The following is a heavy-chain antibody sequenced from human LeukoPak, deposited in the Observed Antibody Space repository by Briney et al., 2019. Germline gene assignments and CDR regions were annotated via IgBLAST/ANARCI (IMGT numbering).Heavy chain of an antibody. CDR1: GGSINSYY. D-gene: IGHD6-13*01. V-gene: IGHV4-59*01. CDR2: IHYSGST. CDR3: ARRVHSSSWSSYFDY. J-gene: IGHJ4*02. Sequence: SETLSLTCTVSGGSINSYYWSWIRQPPGRGLEWIGSIHYSGSTSYNPSLRSRVTISVDKSKNQFFLKLSSVTATDTAVYYCARRVHSSSWSSYFDYWGQGTLVTVSS.